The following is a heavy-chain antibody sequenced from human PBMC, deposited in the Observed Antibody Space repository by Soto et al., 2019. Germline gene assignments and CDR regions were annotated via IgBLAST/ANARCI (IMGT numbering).Heavy chain of an antibody. Sequence: SETLSLTCTVSGGSINNYWWSWIRQAADKRLEWIGRLHSTGATNYNPSLRSRVTMSVDKSKNQFSQNLASVTAADTAVYYCVRDVPAAGTDWFDPWGQGTLVTVSS. J-gene: IGHJ5*02. CDR3: VRDVPAAGTDWFDP. D-gene: IGHD6-13*01. CDR1: GGSINNYW. V-gene: IGHV4-4*07. CDR2: LHSTGAT.